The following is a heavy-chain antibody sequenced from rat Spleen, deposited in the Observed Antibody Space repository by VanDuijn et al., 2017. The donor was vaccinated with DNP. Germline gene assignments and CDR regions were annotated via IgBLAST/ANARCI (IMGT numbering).Heavy chain of an antibody. J-gene: IGHJ4*01. CDR3: IRRTVVTGAMDA. Sequence: EVQLVESGGGLVQPGGSLKLSCAASGFTFSDYNMAWVRQAPKKGLEWVAAIIYDGSITYYGDSVKGRFTISRDNAKNTLYLQMNSLRSDDTATYYCIRRTVVTGAMDAWGQGTAVAVSS. D-gene: IGHD1-1*01. CDR1: GFTFSDYN. CDR2: IIYDGSIT. V-gene: IGHV5-7*01.